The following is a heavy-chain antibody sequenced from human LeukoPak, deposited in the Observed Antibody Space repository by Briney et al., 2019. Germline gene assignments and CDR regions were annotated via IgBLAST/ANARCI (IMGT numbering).Heavy chain of an antibody. D-gene: IGHD1-26*01. CDR1: GGSISNNY. J-gene: IGHJ4*02. CDR3: ARHESGSFTTSFDY. V-gene: IGHV4-59*08. CDR2: FYNSGST. Sequence: PSETPSLTCTVSGGSISNNYWTWIRQPPGKGLEWIGYFYNSGSTNYNPSLKSRVTISVDTSKNQFSLKLSSVTAADTAVYYCARHESGSFTTSFDYWGQGTLVTVSS.